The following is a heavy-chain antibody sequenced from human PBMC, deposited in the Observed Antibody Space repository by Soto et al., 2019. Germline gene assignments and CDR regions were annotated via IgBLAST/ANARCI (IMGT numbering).Heavy chain of an antibody. V-gene: IGHV1-24*01. CDR3: AVRGVIPPWYYYGMDV. D-gene: IGHD3-10*01. J-gene: IGHJ6*02. CDR1: GYTLTELS. Sequence: ASVKVSCKVSGYTLTELSMHWVRQAPGKGLEWMGGFDPEDGETIYAQKFQGRVTMTEDTSTDTAYMELSSLRSEDTAVYYCAVRGVIPPWYYYGMDVWGQGTTVTVSS. CDR2: FDPEDGET.